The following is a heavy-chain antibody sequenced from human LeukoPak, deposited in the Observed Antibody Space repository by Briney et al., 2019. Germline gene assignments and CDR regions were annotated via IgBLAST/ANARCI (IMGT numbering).Heavy chain of an antibody. J-gene: IGHJ4*02. V-gene: IGHV1-69*13. CDR2: IIPIFGTA. CDR1: GGTFSSYA. CDR3: ARVNVDIVATIRGGPFDY. D-gene: IGHD5-12*01. Sequence: VASVKVSCKASGGTFSSYAISWVRQATGQGLEWMGGIIPIFGTANYAQKFQGRVTITADESTSTAYMELSSLRSEDTAVYYCARVNVDIVATIRGGPFDYWGQGTLVTVSS.